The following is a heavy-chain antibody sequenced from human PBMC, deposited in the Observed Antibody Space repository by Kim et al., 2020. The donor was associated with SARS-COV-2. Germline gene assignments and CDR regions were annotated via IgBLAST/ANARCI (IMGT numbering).Heavy chain of an antibody. V-gene: IGHV3-15*01. Sequence: PVKGRFTISRDDSKNTLYLQMNSLKTEDTAVYYCTTGRPPPSQLGVRDDYWGQGTLVTVSS. J-gene: IGHJ4*02. D-gene: IGHD6-6*01. CDR3: TTGRPPPSQLGVRDDY.